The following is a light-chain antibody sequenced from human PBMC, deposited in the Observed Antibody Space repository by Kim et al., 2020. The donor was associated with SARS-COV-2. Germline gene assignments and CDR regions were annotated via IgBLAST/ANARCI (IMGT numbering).Light chain of an antibody. CDR2: EDD. CDR3: QSYNRDNVL. CDR1: SGSIDDNY. Sequence: GKTRPIACTRSSGSIDDNYVQWYQRRPGGVPTAVIYEDDQRPSGVSDRFSGSIDNSSNSASLTISGLRTEDEADYYCQSYNRDNVLFGGGTQLTVL. J-gene: IGLJ2*01. V-gene: IGLV6-57*03.